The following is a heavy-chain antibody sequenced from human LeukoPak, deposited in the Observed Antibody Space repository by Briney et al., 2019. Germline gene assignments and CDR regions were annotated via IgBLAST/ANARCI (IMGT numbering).Heavy chain of an antibody. CDR2: ISGSGDKS. CDR1: GLTFSNAW. J-gene: IGHJ4*02. Sequence: GGSLRLSCAASGLTFSNAWMSWVRQAPGKGLEWVSVISGSGDKSYYTDSVKGRFTVSRDNSKNTVYLQMNSLRAEDTAVYYCAKGPRTVRFGDRHKGMFDYWGQGTLVTVSS. V-gene: IGHV3-23*01. D-gene: IGHD3-10*01. CDR3: AKGPRTVRFGDRHKGMFDY.